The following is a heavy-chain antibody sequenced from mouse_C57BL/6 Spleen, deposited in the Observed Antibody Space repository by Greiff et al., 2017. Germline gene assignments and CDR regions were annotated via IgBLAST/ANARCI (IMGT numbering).Heavy chain of an antibody. J-gene: IGHJ4*01. Sequence: EVQLVESGAELVRPGASVKLSCTASGFNIKDDYMHWVKQRPEQGLEWIGWIDPENGDTEYASKFQGKATITADTSSNTAYLQLSSLTSEDTAVYYCTTGGMITTTVYYAMDYWGQGTSVTVSS. CDR2: IDPENGDT. CDR3: TTGGMITTTVYYAMDY. CDR1: GFNIKDDY. V-gene: IGHV14-4*01. D-gene: IGHD2-4*01.